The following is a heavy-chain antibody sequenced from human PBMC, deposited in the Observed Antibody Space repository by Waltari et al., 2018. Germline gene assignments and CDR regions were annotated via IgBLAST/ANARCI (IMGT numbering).Heavy chain of an antibody. Sequence: QVQLVQSGAEVKKPGSSVKVSCKASGGTFSNYAISWVRQAPGQGLEWMGGIIPIFGAANYAQKFQDRITINADESAGTTYMELRSLRSEDTAVYFCASLVGKCIYAFDVWGQGTMVTVSS. CDR1: GGTFSNYA. CDR2: IIPIFGAA. D-gene: IGHD1-26*01. V-gene: IGHV1-69*01. J-gene: IGHJ3*01. CDR3: ASLVGKCIYAFDV.